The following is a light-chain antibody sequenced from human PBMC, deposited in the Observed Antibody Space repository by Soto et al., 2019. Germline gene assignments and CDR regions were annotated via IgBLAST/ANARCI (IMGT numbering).Light chain of an antibody. CDR3: QQYGSSPLT. J-gene: IGKJ4*01. Sequence: IVLTQSPCTLSLSPGGRASLSCRASQSVSSSYLAWYQQKPGQAPRLVIYGASSRATGIPDRFSGSGSGTDFTLTISRLEPEDFAVYYCQQYGSSPLTFGGGTKVDI. CDR2: GAS. CDR1: QSVSSSY. V-gene: IGKV3-20*01.